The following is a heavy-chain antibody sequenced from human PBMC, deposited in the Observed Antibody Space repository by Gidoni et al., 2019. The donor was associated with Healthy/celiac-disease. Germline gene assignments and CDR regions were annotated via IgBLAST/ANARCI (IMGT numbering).Heavy chain of an antibody. CDR3: ARLYDYVWGSYRPTTNLDY. D-gene: IGHD3-16*02. CDR1: GFTFSSYA. CDR2: ISFDGSNK. V-gene: IGHV3-30-3*01. J-gene: IGHJ4*02. Sequence: HVQLVESGGGVVQPGRSLRISCAASGFTFSSYAMHWVRQAPGKGLEWVAVISFDGSNKYYADSVKGRFTISRDNSKNTLYLQMNSLRAEDTAVYYCARLYDYVWGSYRPTTNLDYWGQGTLVTVSS.